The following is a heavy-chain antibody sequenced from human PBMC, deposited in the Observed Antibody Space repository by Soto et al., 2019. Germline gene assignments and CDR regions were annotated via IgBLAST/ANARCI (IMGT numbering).Heavy chain of an antibody. D-gene: IGHD1-1*01. CDR3: AKDAPVDTTGYFDY. CDR1: GFTFSSHA. V-gene: IGHV3-23*01. CDR2: ISGSGSGGTT. J-gene: IGHJ4*02. Sequence: GGLLRLSCAGSGFTFSSHAVIWVLQPPGKGLEWVSAISGSGSGGTTYYRDSVKGRFTISRDNSKNTLYLQMNSLRAEDTALYYCAKDAPVDTTGYFDYWGQGILVTVSS.